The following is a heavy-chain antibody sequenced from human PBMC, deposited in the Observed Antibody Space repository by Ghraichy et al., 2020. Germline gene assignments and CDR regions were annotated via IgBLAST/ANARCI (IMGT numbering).Heavy chain of an antibody. CDR1: GGTFSSYA. J-gene: IGHJ6*02. Sequence: SVKVSCKASGGTFSSYAISWVRQAPGQGLEWMGRIIPILGIANYAQKFQGRVTITADKSTSTAYMELSSLRSEDTAVYYCARVRCSSTSCYSDYYGMDVWGQGTTVTVSS. D-gene: IGHD2-2*01. CDR2: IIPILGIA. V-gene: IGHV1-69*04. CDR3: ARVRCSSTSCYSDYYGMDV.